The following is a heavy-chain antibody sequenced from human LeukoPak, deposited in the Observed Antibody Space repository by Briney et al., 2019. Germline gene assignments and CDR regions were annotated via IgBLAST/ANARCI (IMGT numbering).Heavy chain of an antibody. Sequence: QPGGSLRLSCATSGFPFSDFSMSWVRQPPGKGLEWISTTNSGGTSTYYAESVKGRFTISRDNSKNTLYLQMSSLGVEDTAVYYCAKQSYARSLGEGGPGTLVSVSS. CDR1: GFPFSDFS. J-gene: IGHJ4*02. D-gene: IGHD2-8*01. CDR2: TNSGGTST. V-gene: IGHV3-23*01. CDR3: AKQSYARSLGE.